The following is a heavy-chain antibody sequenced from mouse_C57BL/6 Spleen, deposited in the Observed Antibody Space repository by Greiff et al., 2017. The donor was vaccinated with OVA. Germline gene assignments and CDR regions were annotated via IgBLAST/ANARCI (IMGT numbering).Heavy chain of an antibody. D-gene: IGHD1-1*01. J-gene: IGHJ2*01. CDR1: GYTFTDYE. CDR2: IDPETGGT. Sequence: QVQLQQSGAELVRPGASVTLSCKASGYTFTDYEMHWVKQTPVHGLEWIGAIDPETGGTAYNQKFKGKAILTADKSSSTAYMELRSLTSEDSAVYYCTRWATVGDFDYWGQGTTLTVSS. CDR3: TRWATVGDFDY. V-gene: IGHV1-15*01.